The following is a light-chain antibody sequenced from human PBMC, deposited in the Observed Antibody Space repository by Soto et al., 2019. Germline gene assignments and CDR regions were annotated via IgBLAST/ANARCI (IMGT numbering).Light chain of an antibody. J-gene: IGLJ1*01. CDR2: ANN. CDR1: ISNIGAGYD. CDR3: QSYDTNLRGV. Sequence: QSVLTQPPSVSGAPGQRVTISCAGSISNIGAGYDVHWYQQFPGTAPKLLIYANNKRTSWVPDRFSASKSVTSASLAITVLQADDEADYYCQSYDTNLRGVFGTGTKLTVL. V-gene: IGLV1-40*01.